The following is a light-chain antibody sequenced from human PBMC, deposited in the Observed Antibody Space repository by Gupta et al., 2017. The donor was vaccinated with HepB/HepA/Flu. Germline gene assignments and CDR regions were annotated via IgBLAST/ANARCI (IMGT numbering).Light chain of an antibody. J-gene: IGKJ5*01. V-gene: IGKV3-11*01. CDR1: QYVNIY. CDR3: QQCNSWPMT. Sequence: DIVLTLSPGTLPLYPGERATLSCRASQYVNIYLAWYQQKPGQAPRLLIYDASNRATGIPARFSGSGSGTDFTLTISSLEPEDFAVYYCQQCNSWPMTFGQGTRLEIK. CDR2: DAS.